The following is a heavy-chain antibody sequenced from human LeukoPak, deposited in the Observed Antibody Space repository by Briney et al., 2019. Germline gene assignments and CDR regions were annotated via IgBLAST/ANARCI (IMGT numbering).Heavy chain of an antibody. CDR3: AKDRFYDSSGYPRGVVDY. V-gene: IGHV3-30*18. Sequence: GGSLRLSCAASGFSFSSYGIHWVRQAPGKGLEWVAVISYDGSYKYYAESVKGRFSISRDNSKKTLFLQMDSLRAEDTAVYYCAKDRFYDSSGYPRGVVDYWGQGTLVTVSS. D-gene: IGHD3-22*01. CDR1: GFSFSSYG. J-gene: IGHJ4*02. CDR2: ISYDGSYK.